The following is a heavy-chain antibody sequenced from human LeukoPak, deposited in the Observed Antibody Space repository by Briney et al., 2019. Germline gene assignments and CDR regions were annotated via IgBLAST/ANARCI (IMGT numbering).Heavy chain of an antibody. D-gene: IGHD3-10*01. J-gene: IGHJ5*02. Sequence: SETLSLTCAVYGGSFSGYYWSWIRQPPGKGLEWIGEINHSGSTNYNPSLKSRVTISVDTSKNQFFLKLSSVTAADTAVYYCARYGSGSTWFDPWGQGTLVTVSS. CDR3: ARYGSGSTWFDP. CDR2: INHSGST. V-gene: IGHV4-34*01. CDR1: GGSFSGYY.